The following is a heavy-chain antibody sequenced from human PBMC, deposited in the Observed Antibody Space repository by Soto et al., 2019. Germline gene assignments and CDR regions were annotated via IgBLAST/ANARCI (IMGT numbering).Heavy chain of an antibody. CDR2: IDWDDDK. Sequence: VSGPTLVNPTPTLTLTCTFSGFSLSTSGMCVSWIRQPPGKALEWLALIDWDDDKYYSTSLKTRLTISKDTSKNQVVLTMTNMDPVDTATYYCARTPPQMATAYYFDYWGQGTLVTVSS. D-gene: IGHD5-18*01. CDR3: ARTPPQMATAYYFDY. J-gene: IGHJ4*02. V-gene: IGHV2-70*01. CDR1: GFSLSTSGMC.